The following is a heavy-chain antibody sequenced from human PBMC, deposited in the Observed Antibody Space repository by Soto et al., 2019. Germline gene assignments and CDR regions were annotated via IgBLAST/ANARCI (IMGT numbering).Heavy chain of an antibody. Sequence: SVKVSCKASGGTFSSYAISWVRQAPGQGLEWMGGIIPIFGTANYAQKFQGRVTITADESTSTAYMELSSLRSEDTAVYYYGSGSPPSYYYYGMDVWGQGTTVTVSS. D-gene: IGHD3-10*01. CDR2: IIPIFGTA. J-gene: IGHJ6*02. CDR3: GSGSPPSYYYYGMDV. CDR1: GGTFSSYA. V-gene: IGHV1-69*13.